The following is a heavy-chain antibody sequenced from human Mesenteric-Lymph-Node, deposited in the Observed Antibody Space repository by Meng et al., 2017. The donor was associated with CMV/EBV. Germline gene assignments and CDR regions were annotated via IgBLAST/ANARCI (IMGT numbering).Heavy chain of an antibody. CDR3: ARPRVAGTAHFDS. Sequence: ASVKVSCKASRVTFMAYYIHWVRQAPGQGLEWMGWVNPNSGGTNYAQQFQGTVTMTRDTSDSTAYMELNSLTSDDTAVYYCARPRVAGTAHFDSWGQGTLVTVSS. D-gene: IGHD6-19*01. CDR2: VNPNSGGT. V-gene: IGHV1-2*02. J-gene: IGHJ4*02. CDR1: RVTFMAYY.